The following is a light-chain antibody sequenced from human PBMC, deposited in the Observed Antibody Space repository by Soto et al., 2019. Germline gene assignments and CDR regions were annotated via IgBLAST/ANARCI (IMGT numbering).Light chain of an antibody. CDR3: QQADTFPIT. V-gene: IGKV1-5*01. J-gene: IGKJ5*01. CDR1: QSISSW. Sequence: DIQMTQSPSTLSASVGDRVTITCRASQSISSWLAWYQQKPGKAPNLLIYDASSLESGVPSRFSGSGSGTEFTLTISSLQPDDFATYYCQQADTFPITFGQGTRLEIK. CDR2: DAS.